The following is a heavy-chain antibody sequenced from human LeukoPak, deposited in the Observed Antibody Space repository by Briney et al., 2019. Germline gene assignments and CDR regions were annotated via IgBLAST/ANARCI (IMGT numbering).Heavy chain of an antibody. J-gene: IGHJ4*02. CDR1: GGPFSGYY. CDR2: INHSGST. V-gene: IGHV4-34*01. Sequence: SETLSLTCAVYGGPFSGYYWSWIRQPPGKGLEWIGEINHSGSTNYNPSLKSRVTISVDTSKNQFSLKLSSVTAADTAVYYCASKANSSGWYRSDYWGQGTLVTVSS. CDR3: ASKANSSGWYRSDY. D-gene: IGHD6-19*01.